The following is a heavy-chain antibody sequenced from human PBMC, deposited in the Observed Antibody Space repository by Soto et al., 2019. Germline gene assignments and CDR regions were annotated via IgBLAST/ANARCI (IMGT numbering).Heavy chain of an antibody. CDR2: MYYSGST. D-gene: IGHD6-19*01. V-gene: IGHV4-39*01. CDR1: GGSISSSNYF. J-gene: IGHJ4*02. Sequence: SETLSLTCTVSGGSISSSNYFWGWIRQPPGKGLEWIGSMYYSGSTYYNPSLKSRVTISVDTSKNQFSLKLSSVTAADTAVYYCARHEAPSGWYFDYWGQGTLVTVSS. CDR3: ARHEAPSGWYFDY.